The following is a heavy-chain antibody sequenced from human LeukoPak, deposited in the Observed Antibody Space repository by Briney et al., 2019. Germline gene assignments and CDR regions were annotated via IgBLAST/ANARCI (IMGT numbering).Heavy chain of an antibody. D-gene: IGHD6-6*01. CDR1: GGTFSSYT. V-gene: IGHV1-69*05. CDR2: IIPIFGTA. CDR3: ARDRGAYSSSPRYFDL. J-gene: IGHJ2*01. Sequence: SVKVSCKASGGTFSSYTISWVRQAPGQGLEWMGRIIPIFGTANYAQKFQGRVTITTDESTSTAYMELSSLRSEDTAVYYCARDRGAYSSSPRYFDLWGRGTLVTVSS.